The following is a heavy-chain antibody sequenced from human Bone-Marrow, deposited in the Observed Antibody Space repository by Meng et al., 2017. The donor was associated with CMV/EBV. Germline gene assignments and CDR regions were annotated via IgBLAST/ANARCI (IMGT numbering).Heavy chain of an antibody. CDR2: ISAYNGNT. V-gene: IGHV1-18*01. CDR3: AGDSYGWFDP. J-gene: IGHJ5*02. D-gene: IGHD4-17*01. CDR1: GNTCTGYV. Sequence: KVSCHASGNTCTGYVISWVRPAPGQGLEWMGWISAYNGNTNYAQKIQRRVTMTTDTSTSTDYMKLSSLRSDDTAVYYCAGDSYGWFDPWGQGTLVTVSS.